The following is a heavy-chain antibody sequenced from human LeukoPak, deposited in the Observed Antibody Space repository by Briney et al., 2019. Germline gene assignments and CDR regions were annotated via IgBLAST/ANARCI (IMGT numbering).Heavy chain of an antibody. J-gene: IGHJ6*02. CDR3: ARGAAGTTPEYYYFGLDV. CDR2: IYPGDSDT. V-gene: IGHV5-51*01. D-gene: IGHD1-7*01. Sequence: GESLKISCKGSGYRFTDYWIAWVRQMPGKGLEWVGIIYPGDSDTRHSPSFQGQVTISADKSINTAHLQWSSLKASDTAIYYCARGAAGTTPEYYYFGLDVWGQGTTVRVSS. CDR1: GYRFTDYW.